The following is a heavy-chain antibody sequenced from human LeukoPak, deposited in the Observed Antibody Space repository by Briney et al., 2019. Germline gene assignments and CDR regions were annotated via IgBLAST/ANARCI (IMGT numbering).Heavy chain of an antibody. D-gene: IGHD3-10*01. V-gene: IGHV1-2*02. CDR3: ARDIGYYYGSGSYHY. Sequence: ASVKVSCKASGYTFTGYYMHWVRQAPGQGLEWMGRINPNSGGTNYAQKFQGRVTMTRDTSISTAYMELSRLRSDDTAVYYCARDIGYYYGSGSYHYWGQGTLVTVSS. CDR2: INPNSGGT. CDR1: GYTFTGYY. J-gene: IGHJ4*02.